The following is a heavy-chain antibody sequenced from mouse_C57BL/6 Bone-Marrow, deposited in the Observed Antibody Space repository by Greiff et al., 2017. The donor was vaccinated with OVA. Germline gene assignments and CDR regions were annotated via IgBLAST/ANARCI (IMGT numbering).Heavy chain of an antibody. CDR2: IRSKSNNYAT. Sequence: EVQGVESGGGLVQPKGSLKLSCAASGFSFNTYAMNWVRQAPGKGLEWVARIRSKSNNYATYYADSVKDRFTISRDDSESMLYLQMNNLKTEDTAMYYCVRLEGAMDYWGQGTSVTVSS. V-gene: IGHV10-1*01. CDR1: GFSFNTYA. J-gene: IGHJ4*01. CDR3: VRLEGAMDY.